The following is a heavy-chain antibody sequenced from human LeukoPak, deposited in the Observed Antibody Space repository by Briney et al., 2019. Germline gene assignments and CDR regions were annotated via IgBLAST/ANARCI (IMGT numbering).Heavy chain of an antibody. J-gene: IGHJ4*02. CDR2: IYYSGTT. Sequence: SETLSLTCTVSGGPISSSPYYWGWIRQPPGKGLEWIGSIYYSGTTHYNPSLESRVTISVDTSKNQFSLKLSSVTAADTAVYYCARENSYGYDYWGQGTLVTVSS. V-gene: IGHV4-39*07. CDR1: GGPISSSPYY. D-gene: IGHD5-18*01. CDR3: ARENSYGYDY.